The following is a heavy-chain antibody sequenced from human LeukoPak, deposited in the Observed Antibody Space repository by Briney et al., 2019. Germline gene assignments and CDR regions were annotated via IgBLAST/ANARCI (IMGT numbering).Heavy chain of an antibody. Sequence: GASVKVSCKASGYTFTSYDINWVRQATGQGLEWMGWMNPNSGNTGYAQKFQGRVTMTRNTSISTAYMELSSLTSEDTAVYYCARAYGSYYYYYMDVWGKGTTVTISS. CDR1: GYTFTSYD. J-gene: IGHJ6*03. CDR3: ARAYGSYYYYYMDV. D-gene: IGHD3-10*01. CDR2: MNPNSGNT. V-gene: IGHV1-8*01.